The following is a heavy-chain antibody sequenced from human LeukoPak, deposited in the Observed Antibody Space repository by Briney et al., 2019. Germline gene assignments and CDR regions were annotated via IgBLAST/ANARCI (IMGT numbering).Heavy chain of an antibody. V-gene: IGHV1-18*04. CDR3: ARDPYSGNYYRVAPGDY. CDR1: GYTFTSYY. D-gene: IGHD1-26*01. J-gene: IGHJ4*02. Sequence: ASVKVSCKASGYTFTSYYMHWVRQAPGQGLEWMGWISAYNGNTNYAQKFQGRVTMTTDTSTSTAYMELRSLRSDDTAVYYCARDPYSGNYYRVAPGDYWGQGSLVTVSS. CDR2: ISAYNGNT.